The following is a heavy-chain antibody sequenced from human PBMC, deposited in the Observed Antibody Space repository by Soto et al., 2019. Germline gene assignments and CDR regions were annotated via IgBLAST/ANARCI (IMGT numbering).Heavy chain of an antibody. CDR2: INHSGST. J-gene: IGHJ6*02. Sequence: QVQLQQWGAGLLKPSETLSLTCAVYGGSFSGYYWSWIRQPPGKGLEWIGEINHSGSTNYNPSLKSRVTISVDTSKNQCSLKLSSVPAADTAVYYCARGRWVARRRYGMDVWGQGTTVTVSS. D-gene: IGHD2-15*01. V-gene: IGHV4-34*01. CDR1: GGSFSGYY. CDR3: ARGRWVARRRYGMDV.